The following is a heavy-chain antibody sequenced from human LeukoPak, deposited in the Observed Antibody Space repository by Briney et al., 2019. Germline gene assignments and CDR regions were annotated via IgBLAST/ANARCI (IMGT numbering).Heavy chain of an antibody. CDR2: ISWNSGSV. D-gene: IGHD2-15*01. V-gene: IGHV3-9*01. J-gene: IGHJ3*02. Sequence: GGSLRLSCAASGFTFDDYAMHWVRQAPGKGLEWVSGISWNSGSVGYADSVKGRFTISRDNAKNSLYLQMNSLRAEDTALYNCAKFLVVPSDAFDIWGQGTMVTVSS. CDR3: AKFLVVPSDAFDI. CDR1: GFTFDDYA.